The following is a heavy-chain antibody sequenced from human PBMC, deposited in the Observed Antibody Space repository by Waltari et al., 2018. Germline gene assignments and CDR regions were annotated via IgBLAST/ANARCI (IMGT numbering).Heavy chain of an antibody. J-gene: IGHJ4*02. CDR2: IYHSGST. CDR3: ARHYDFWSGYYIFY. CDR1: GYSISSGYY. V-gene: IGHV4-38-2*01. Sequence: QVQLQESGPGLVKPSETLSLTCAVSGYSISSGYYWGWIRQPPGKGLEWIGSIYHSGSTYYNPSLKSRVTISVDTSKNQFSLKLSSVTAADTAVYYCARHYDFWSGYYIFYWGQGTLVTVSS. D-gene: IGHD3-3*01.